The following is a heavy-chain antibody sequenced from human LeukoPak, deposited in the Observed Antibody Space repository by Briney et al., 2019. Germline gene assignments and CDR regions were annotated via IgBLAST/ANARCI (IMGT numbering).Heavy chain of an antibody. J-gene: IGHJ6*03. V-gene: IGHV4-59*01. CDR3: ARMVAARPYYMDV. CDR2: IYCSGST. CDR1: GGSISSDY. Sequence: NTSETLSLTCTVSGGSISSDYWSWIRQPPGKGLEWIGYIYCSGSTNYNPSPKSRVTISVDTSKNQFSLKLSSVTAADTAVYYCARMVAARPYYMDVWGKGTTVTVSS. D-gene: IGHD2-15*01.